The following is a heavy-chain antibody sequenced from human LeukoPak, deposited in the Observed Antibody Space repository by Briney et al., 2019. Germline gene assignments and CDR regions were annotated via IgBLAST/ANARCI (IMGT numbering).Heavy chain of an antibody. V-gene: IGHV3-7*01. Sequence: PGGSLRLSCAASGFTFSSYWMSWVRQAPGKGLEWVANIKQDGSEEYYVDSVKGRFTISRDNAKNSLYLQMNSLRAEDTAVYYCARDRGVSSSYIDYWGQGTLVTVSS. J-gene: IGHJ4*02. D-gene: IGHD6-13*01. CDR3: ARDRGVSSSYIDY. CDR2: IKQDGSEE. CDR1: GFTFSSYW.